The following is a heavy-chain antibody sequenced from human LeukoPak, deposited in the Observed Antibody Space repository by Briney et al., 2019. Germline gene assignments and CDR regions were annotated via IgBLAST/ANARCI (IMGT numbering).Heavy chain of an antibody. D-gene: IGHD6-19*01. V-gene: IGHV3-48*03. J-gene: IGHJ4*02. CDR1: GFTFSSYE. Sequence: GGSLRLSCAASGFTFSSYEMNWVRQAPGKGLEWVSYICSSGSSIYYAHSAQGRFTISRDNAKNSLYLQMDSLRAEDTTVYYCARSSGWYTGFDYWGEGTLVTVSS. CDR3: ARSSGWYTGFDY. CDR2: ICSSGSSI.